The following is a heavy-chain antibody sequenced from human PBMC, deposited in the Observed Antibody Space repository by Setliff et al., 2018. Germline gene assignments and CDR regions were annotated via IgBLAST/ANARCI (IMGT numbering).Heavy chain of an antibody. V-gene: IGHV4-38-2*01. J-gene: IGHJ4*02. Sequence: SEILSLTCAVSGYSISSGYYWGWIRQPPGKGLEWIGSIYYSGSTYYNPSLKSRVTISVDTSKNQFSLKLSSVTAADTAVYYCARGYSGYDYLKPFDYWGQGTLVTVSS. CDR1: GYSISSGYY. D-gene: IGHD5-12*01. CDR3: ARGYSGYDYLKPFDY. CDR2: IYYSGST.